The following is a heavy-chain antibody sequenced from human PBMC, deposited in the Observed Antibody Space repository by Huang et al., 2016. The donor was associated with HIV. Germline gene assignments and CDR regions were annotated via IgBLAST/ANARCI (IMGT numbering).Heavy chain of an antibody. CDR2: IIPLFQEK. Sequence: QVQLVQSGGEVKRPGSSVNVSCKASGYNFNTYPIAWVRQAPGQGPEWMGGIIPLFQEKYYAQKFQDRVTFTTDGSRTTVYMELTNLRSEDTAVYYCATPHHFDSSGYYWFFDLWGRGTLVTVSS. J-gene: IGHJ2*01. V-gene: IGHV1-69*05. D-gene: IGHD3-22*01. CDR3: ATPHHFDSSGYYWFFDL. CDR1: GYNFNTYP.